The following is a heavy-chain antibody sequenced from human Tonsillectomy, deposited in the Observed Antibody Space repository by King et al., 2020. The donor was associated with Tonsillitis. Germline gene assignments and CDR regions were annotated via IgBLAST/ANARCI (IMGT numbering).Heavy chain of an antibody. CDR1: GFSFSYYS. D-gene: IGHD1-26*01. V-gene: IGHV3-48*02. Sequence: VQLVESGGGLVQPGGSLRLSCAAPGFSFSYYSMNWVRQAPGKGLDWLSYINKDSSFIYYADSVKGRFTISRDNAKNSLYLQMSSLRDEDAAVYYCARDSGRLARTSALDIWGQGTMVTVSS. J-gene: IGHJ3*02. CDR3: ARDSGRLARTSALDI. CDR2: INKDSSFI.